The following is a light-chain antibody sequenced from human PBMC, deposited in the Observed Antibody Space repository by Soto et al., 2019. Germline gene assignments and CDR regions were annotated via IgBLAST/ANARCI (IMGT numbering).Light chain of an antibody. V-gene: IGKV3-20*01. J-gene: IGKJ1*01. CDR3: QQYGRSPWT. Sequence: EVVMTQSPATLSVSPGERATLSCRASQSVNSNYLAWYQQKPGQAPRLLIYGASSRATGIPDRFNGSGSATDFILPISRLEPEDFAVFYCQQYGRSPWTFGQGTKVDIK. CDR1: QSVNSNY. CDR2: GAS.